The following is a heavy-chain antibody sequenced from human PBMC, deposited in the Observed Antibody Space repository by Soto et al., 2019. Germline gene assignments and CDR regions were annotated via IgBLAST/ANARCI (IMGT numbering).Heavy chain of an antibody. CDR3: ARGINYYDSSGDSWLDP. D-gene: IGHD3-22*01. CDR1: GGSISSGDYS. V-gene: IGHV4-30-2*01. CDR2: IYHTGTT. Sequence: SETLSLTCTVSGGSISSGDYSWTWIRQPPGKGLEWIGYIYHTGTTYYNMSLKSRVTISVDRSKNQFSLKLSSVTAADTAVYYCARGINYYDSSGDSWLDPWGQGTLVTVSS. J-gene: IGHJ5*02.